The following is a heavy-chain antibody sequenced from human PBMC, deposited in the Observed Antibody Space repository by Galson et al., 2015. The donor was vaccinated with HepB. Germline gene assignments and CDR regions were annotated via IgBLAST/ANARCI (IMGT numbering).Heavy chain of an antibody. CDR2: IDWDDKK. V-gene: IGHV2-70*04. CDR1: GSSLTTKTMR. Sequence: PALVKPTQTLTLTCTFSGSSLTTKTMRMTWLRQPPGKALEWLARIDWDDKKFYSSSLKTRLTISKDSSKNQVVLTMTNMDPVDTATYYCARNGGSYDYFDPWGQGTLVTVSS. CDR3: ARNGGSYDYFDP. D-gene: IGHD1-26*01. J-gene: IGHJ5*02.